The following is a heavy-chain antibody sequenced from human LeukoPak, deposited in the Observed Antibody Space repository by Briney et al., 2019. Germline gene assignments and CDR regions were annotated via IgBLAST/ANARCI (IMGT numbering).Heavy chain of an antibody. CDR1: GFTFSSYQ. CDR2: ISDEDTTI. V-gene: IGHV3-48*03. CDR3: ARGHGSSWYPFDS. J-gene: IGHJ4*02. D-gene: IGHD6-13*01. Sequence: PGGSLRLSCTASGFTFSSYQMTWVRQAPGKGLEWVSHISDEDTTIYYADSVKGRFTTSRDDGKSSLYLEMKSLRAEDTAIYYCARGHGSSWYPFDSCGQGALVSVSS.